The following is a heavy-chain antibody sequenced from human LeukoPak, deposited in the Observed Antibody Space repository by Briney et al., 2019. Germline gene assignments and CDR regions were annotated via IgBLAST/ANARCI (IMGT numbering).Heavy chain of an antibody. CDR3: ARHNRIVVVPAAPYYYYGMDV. CDR2: IYYSGST. CDR1: GGSISSYY. V-gene: IGHV4-59*08. D-gene: IGHD2-2*01. J-gene: IGHJ6*02. Sequence: SETLSLTCTVSGGSISSYYWSWIRQPPGKGLEWIGYIYYSGSTNYNPSLKSRVTISVDTSKNQFSLKLSSVTAADTAVYYCARHNRIVVVPAAPYYYYGMDVWGQGTTVTVSS.